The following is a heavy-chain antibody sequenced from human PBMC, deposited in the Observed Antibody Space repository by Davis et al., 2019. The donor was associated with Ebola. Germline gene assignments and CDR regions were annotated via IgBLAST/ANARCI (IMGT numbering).Heavy chain of an antibody. CDR1: GFTFNNYN. CDR2: INHSGST. V-gene: IGHV4-34*01. J-gene: IGHJ5*02. Sequence: GSLRLSCAASGFTFNNYNMNWVRQPPGKGLEWIGEINHSGSTNYNPSLKSRVTISVDTSKNQFSLKLSSVTAADTAVYYCARGRWFDPWGQGTLVTVSS. CDR3: ARGRWFDP.